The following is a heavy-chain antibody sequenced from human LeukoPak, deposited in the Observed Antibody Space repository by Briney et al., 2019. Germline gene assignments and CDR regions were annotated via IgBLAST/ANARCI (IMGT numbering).Heavy chain of an antibody. CDR2: KSPNSGIA. Sequence: ASVKVSCKASGYTFTSLDLNWVRQATGQGPEWMGWKSPNSGIAGYAQKFQGRVTMTRDISISTAYMELSSLTSEDTAVYYCARGVAAGVDFWGQGTLVTVSS. V-gene: IGHV1-8*01. CDR3: ARGVAAGVDF. CDR1: GYTFTSLD. D-gene: IGHD6-13*01. J-gene: IGHJ4*02.